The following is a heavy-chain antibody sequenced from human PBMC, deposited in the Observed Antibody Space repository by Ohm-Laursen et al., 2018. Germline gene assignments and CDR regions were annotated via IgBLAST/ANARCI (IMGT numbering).Heavy chain of an antibody. J-gene: IGHJ4*02. CDR3: VRDRRDGFNYVEY. V-gene: IGHV4-31*03. D-gene: IGHD5-24*01. CDR2: IYYSGST. Sequence: SQTLSLTCTVSGGSISSGGYYWNWIRQHPGKGLEWIGYIYYSGSTYYNPSLKSRVTMSVDTSKNQFSLSLNSVTAADTAIYYCVRDRRDGFNYVEYWGQGTLVTISS. CDR1: GGSISSGGYY.